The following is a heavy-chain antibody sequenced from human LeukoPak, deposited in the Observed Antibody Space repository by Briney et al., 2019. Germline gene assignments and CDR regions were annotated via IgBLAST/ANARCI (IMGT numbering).Heavy chain of an antibody. CDR2: ISGSGGST. J-gene: IGHJ4*02. CDR3: AKDPRQGYNIYYFDY. V-gene: IGHV3-23*01. D-gene: IGHD5-18*01. CDR1: GFTFSSFW. Sequence: PGGSLRLSCAASGFTFSSFWMSWVRQAPGKGLEWVSAISGSGGSTYYADSVKGRFTISRDNSKNTLYLQMNSLRAEDTAVYYCAKDPRQGYNIYYFDYWGQGTLVTVSS.